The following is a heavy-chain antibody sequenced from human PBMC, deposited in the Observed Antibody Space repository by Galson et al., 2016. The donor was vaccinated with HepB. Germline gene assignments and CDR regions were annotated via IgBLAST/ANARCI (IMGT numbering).Heavy chain of an antibody. CDR3: ARRPVSGAAGYYHGMDV. J-gene: IGHJ6*02. V-gene: IGHV3-23*01. CDR2: LSGSADKS. D-gene: IGHD6-25*01. CDR1: GFTFSSFA. Sequence: SLRLSCAASGFTFSSFAMTWVRQAPGKGLEWVSSLSGSADKSFYADSLKGRFTISRDNFNNTVFLQMNSLRAEDTAVYYCARRPVSGAAGYYHGMDVWGQETTVIVSS.